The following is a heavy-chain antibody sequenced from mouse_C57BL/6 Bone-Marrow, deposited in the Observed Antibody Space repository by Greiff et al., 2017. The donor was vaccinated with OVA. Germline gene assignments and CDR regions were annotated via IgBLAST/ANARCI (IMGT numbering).Heavy chain of an antibody. D-gene: IGHD1-1*01. J-gene: IGHJ2*01. CDR3: ARGITTVVAYYFDY. CDR1: GYTFTSYW. CDR2: INPSNGGT. Sequence: QVQLQQPGPELVKPGASVKLSCKASGYTFTSYWMHWVKQRPGQGLEWIGNINPSNGGTNYNEKFKSKATLTVDKSSSTAYMQLSSLTSEDSAVYYCARGITTVVAYYFDYWGQGTTLTVSS. V-gene: IGHV1-53*01.